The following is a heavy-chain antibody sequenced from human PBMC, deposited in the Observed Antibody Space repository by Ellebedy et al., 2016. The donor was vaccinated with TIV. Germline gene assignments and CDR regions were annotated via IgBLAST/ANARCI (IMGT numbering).Heavy chain of an antibody. J-gene: IGHJ4*02. Sequence: AASVKVSCKASGYTFTSCGISWVRQAPGQGLEWMGWISSYNGNTNYAQKLQGRVTMTTDTSTSTAYMELRSLRSDDTAVYYCARAWRDGYNFPLGDYWGQGTLVTVSS. CDR3: ARAWRDGYNFPLGDY. CDR1: GYTFTSCG. CDR2: ISSYNGNT. V-gene: IGHV1-18*01. D-gene: IGHD5-24*01.